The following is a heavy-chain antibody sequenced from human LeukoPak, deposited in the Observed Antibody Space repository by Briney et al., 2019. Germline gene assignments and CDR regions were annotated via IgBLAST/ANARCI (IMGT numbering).Heavy chain of an antibody. CDR2: ISAYNGNT. CDR1: GYTFTSYG. D-gene: IGHD2-2*01. J-gene: IGHJ3*02. CDR3: ARDRDQLLAFDI. V-gene: IGHV1-18*01. Sequence: ASVKVSCKASGYTFTSYGISWVRQAPGQGLEWMGWISAYNGNTNYAQKLQGRVTMTTDTSTSTAYMELRSPRSDDTAVYYCARDRDQLLAFDIWGQGTMVTVSS.